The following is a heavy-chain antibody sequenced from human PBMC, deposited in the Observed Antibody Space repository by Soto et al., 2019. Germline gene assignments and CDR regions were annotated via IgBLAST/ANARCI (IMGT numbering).Heavy chain of an antibody. Sequence: GGSLRLSCAASGFTFSDYYMSWIRQAPGKGLEWVSYISSSGSTIYYADSVKGRFTISRDNAKNSLYLQMNSLRAEDTAVYYCARSGYYDFWSGYPNNYMDVWGKGTTVTVSS. D-gene: IGHD3-3*01. V-gene: IGHV3-11*01. CDR2: ISSSGSTI. CDR3: ARSGYYDFWSGYPNNYMDV. J-gene: IGHJ6*03. CDR1: GFTFSDYY.